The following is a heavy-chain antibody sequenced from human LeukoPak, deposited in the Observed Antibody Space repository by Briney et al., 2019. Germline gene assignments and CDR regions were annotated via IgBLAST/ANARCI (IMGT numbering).Heavy chain of an antibody. CDR3: ARGRGSSSSRRGTYNWFDP. D-gene: IGHD6-6*01. CDR2: IFTSGIA. CDR1: GGSIGIYY. V-gene: IGHV4-4*07. J-gene: IGHJ5*02. Sequence: SETLSLTCTVSGGSIGIYYWNWIRQPAGKGLEWIGRIFTSGIANYNPSLKSRVTMSVDTSKNQFSLKLSSVTAADTAVYYCARGRGSSSSRRGTYNWFDPWGQGTLVTVSS.